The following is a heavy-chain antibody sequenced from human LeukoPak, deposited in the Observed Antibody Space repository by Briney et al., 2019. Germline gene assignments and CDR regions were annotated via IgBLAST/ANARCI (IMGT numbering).Heavy chain of an antibody. D-gene: IGHD3-22*01. CDR1: GFTFSSYA. J-gene: IGHJ1*01. Sequence: GGSLRLSCAASGFTFSSYAMSWVRRAPGKGLEWVSAISGSGGSTYYADSVKGRFTISRDNSKNTLYLQMNSLRAEDTAVYYCAKDRTMIVVAGDFQHWGQGTLVTVSS. CDR3: AKDRTMIVVAGDFQH. CDR2: ISGSGGST. V-gene: IGHV3-23*01.